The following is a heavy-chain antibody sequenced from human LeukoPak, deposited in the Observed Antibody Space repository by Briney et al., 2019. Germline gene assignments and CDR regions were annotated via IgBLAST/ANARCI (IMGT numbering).Heavy chain of an antibody. CDR2: IGTAGDT. Sequence: PGGSLRLSCAASGFTFSSYDMHWVRQATGKGLEWVSAIGTAGDTYYPGSVKGRFTISRENAKNSLYLQMNSLRAGDTAVYYCAREGRIVVVPAAILSASESPDAFDIWGQGTMATVSS. CDR3: AREGRIVVVPAAILSASESPDAFDI. V-gene: IGHV3-13*01. J-gene: IGHJ3*02. D-gene: IGHD2-2*02. CDR1: GFTFSSYD.